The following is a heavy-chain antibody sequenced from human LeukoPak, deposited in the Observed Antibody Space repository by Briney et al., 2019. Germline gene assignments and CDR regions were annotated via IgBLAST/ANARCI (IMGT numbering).Heavy chain of an antibody. Sequence: SETLSVTCTFSLCSNIRGRYYGSWIRRHPGKALEGFGYIYYSGNTYYNPPLKRRVTIPVDTSQKHFLLTLSSVTGSDPAGYYRARVYYHFDYWGQGTLVTVSS. CDR2: IYYSGNT. CDR1: LCSNIRGRYY. V-gene: IGHV4-31*03. D-gene: IGHD3-10*01. J-gene: IGHJ4*02. CDR3: ARVYYHFDY.